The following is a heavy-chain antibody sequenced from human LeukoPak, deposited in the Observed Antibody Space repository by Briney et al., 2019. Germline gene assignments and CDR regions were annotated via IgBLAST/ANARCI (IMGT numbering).Heavy chain of an antibody. CDR3: ARGGSSGYPKGRSFDY. D-gene: IGHD3-3*01. CDR1: GVSISSSNSY. Sequence: PSETLSLTCTVSGVSISSSNSYWGWIRQPPGKGLEWIGSIYHSGSTYYNPSLKSRVTISVDTSKNQFSLKLSSVTAADTAVYYCARGGSSGYPKGRSFDYWGQGTLVTVSS. V-gene: IGHV4-39*07. CDR2: IYHSGST. J-gene: IGHJ4*02.